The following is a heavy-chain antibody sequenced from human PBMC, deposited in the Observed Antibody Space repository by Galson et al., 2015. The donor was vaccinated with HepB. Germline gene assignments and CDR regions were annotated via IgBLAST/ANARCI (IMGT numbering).Heavy chain of an antibody. V-gene: IGHV4-61*01. CDR1: GGSVSSGNYH. D-gene: IGHD4-11*01. CDR3: ATYSNSRFDY. Sequence: GGSVSSGNYHWSWIRQPPGKGMEWIGYIYYSGSTNYNPSLKSRVTISVDTSKNQFSLKLSSVTAADTAVYYCATYSNSRFDYWGQGILVTVSS. J-gene: IGHJ4*02. CDR2: IYYSGST.